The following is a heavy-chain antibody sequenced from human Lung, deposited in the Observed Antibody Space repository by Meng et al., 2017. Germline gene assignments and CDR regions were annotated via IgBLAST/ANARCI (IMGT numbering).Heavy chain of an antibody. J-gene: IGHJ4*02. CDR2: INHSGST. CDR1: VGSFSDSS. V-gene: IGHV4-34*01. Sequence: QQRRVGLVMFHLSWPLTLTCVVSVGSFSDSSWRWIRQPPGKGLEWIGEINHSGSTNYNPSLESRATISVDTSQNNLSLKLSSVTAADSAVYYCARGPTTMAHDFDYWGQGTLVTVSS. D-gene: IGHD4-11*01. CDR3: ARGPTTMAHDFDY.